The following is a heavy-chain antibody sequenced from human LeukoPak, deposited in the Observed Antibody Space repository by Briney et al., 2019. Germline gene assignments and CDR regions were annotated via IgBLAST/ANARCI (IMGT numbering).Heavy chain of an antibody. V-gene: IGHV1-18*01. Sequence: ASVKVSCKASGYTFTSYGISWVRQAPGQGLEWMGWISAYNGNTNYAQKLQGRVTMTTDTSTSTAYMELRSLRSDDTAVYYCAVDGESQYSGYDYPSHDAFDIWGQGTMVTVSS. D-gene: IGHD5-12*01. J-gene: IGHJ3*02. CDR1: GYTFTSYG. CDR3: AVDGESQYSGYDYPSHDAFDI. CDR2: ISAYNGNT.